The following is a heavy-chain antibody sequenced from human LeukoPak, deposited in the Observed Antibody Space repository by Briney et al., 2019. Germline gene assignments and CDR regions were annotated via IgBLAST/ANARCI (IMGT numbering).Heavy chain of an antibody. CDR3: TREDHSNYNY. V-gene: IGHV3-7*01. CDR2: IKQDGGET. Sequence: GGSLRLSCEVSGFTFSTYWMSWVRQAPGKGLEWVASIKQDGGETFYVDSVKGRFTISRDNAKNSLYLQMNSLRAEDTAVYYCTREDHSNYNYWGQGTLVTVSS. J-gene: IGHJ4*02. CDR1: GFTFSTYW. D-gene: IGHD4-11*01.